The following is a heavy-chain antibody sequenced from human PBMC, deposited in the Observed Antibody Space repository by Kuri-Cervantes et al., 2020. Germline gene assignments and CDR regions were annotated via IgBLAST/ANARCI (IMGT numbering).Heavy chain of an antibody. V-gene: IGHV1-18*01. J-gene: IGHJ4*02. D-gene: IGHD3-9*01. CDR2: ISAYNGNT. CDR1: GYTFTSYG. CDR3: ARGLRYFDWFSDHYYFDY. Sequence: ASVKVSCKASGYTFTSYGISWVRQAPGQGLEWMGWISAYNGNTNYARKLQGRVTMTTDTSMSTAYMELSSLRSEDTAVYYCARGLRYFDWFSDHYYFDYWGQGTLVTVSS.